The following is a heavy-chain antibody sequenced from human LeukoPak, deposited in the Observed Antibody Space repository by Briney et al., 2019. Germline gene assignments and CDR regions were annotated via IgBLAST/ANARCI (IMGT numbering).Heavy chain of an antibody. V-gene: IGHV4-34*01. CDR2: INHSGST. J-gene: IGHJ3*02. Sequence: SETLSLTCAVYGGSFSGYYWSWIRQPPGKGLEWIGEINHSGSTNYNPSLKSRVTISVDTSKNQFSLKLSSVTAADTAMYYCARHLDSVGATPNDAFDIWGQGTMVTVSS. CDR1: GGSFSGYY. D-gene: IGHD1-26*01. CDR3: ARHLDSVGATPNDAFDI.